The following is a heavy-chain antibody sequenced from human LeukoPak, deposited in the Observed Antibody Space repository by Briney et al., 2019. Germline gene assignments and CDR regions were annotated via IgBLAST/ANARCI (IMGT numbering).Heavy chain of an antibody. CDR2: ISSSSSYI. D-gene: IGHD6-13*01. J-gene: IGHJ4*02. Sequence: GGSLRLSCAASGFTFSSYSMNWVRQAPGKGLEWVSSISSSSSYIYYADSVKGRFTISRDNAKNSLYLQMNSLRAEDTAVYYCARGSGSSWEPDYWGQGTLVTVSS. CDR3: ARGSGSSWEPDY. CDR1: GFTFSSYS. V-gene: IGHV3-21*01.